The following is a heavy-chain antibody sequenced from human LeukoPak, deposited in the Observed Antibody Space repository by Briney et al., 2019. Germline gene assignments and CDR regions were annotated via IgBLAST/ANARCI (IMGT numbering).Heavy chain of an antibody. Sequence: PGGSLRLSCAASGFTFSSYAMSWVRQAPGKGLEWVSAISGSGGSTHYADSVKGRFTISRDNSKNTLYLQMNSLRAEDTAVYYCAKAGYYDILTGAFDIWGQGTMVTVSS. CDR1: GFTFSSYA. D-gene: IGHD3-9*01. CDR2: ISGSGGST. CDR3: AKAGYYDILTGAFDI. J-gene: IGHJ3*02. V-gene: IGHV3-23*01.